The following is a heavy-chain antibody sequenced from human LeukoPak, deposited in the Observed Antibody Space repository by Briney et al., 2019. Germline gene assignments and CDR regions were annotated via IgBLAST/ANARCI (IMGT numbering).Heavy chain of an antibody. J-gene: IGHJ4*02. D-gene: IGHD6-19*01. Sequence: VASVKVSCKASGYTFTGYYMHWVRQAPGQGLEWMGWINPNSGGTNYAQKFQGRVTITADKSTSTAYMELSSLRSEDTAVYYCARDYTSGWYNFDYWGQGTLVTVSS. CDR1: GYTFTGYY. CDR2: INPNSGGT. V-gene: IGHV1-2*02. CDR3: ARDYTSGWYNFDY.